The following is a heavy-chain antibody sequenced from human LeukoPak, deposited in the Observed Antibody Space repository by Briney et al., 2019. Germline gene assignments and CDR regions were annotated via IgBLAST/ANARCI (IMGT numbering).Heavy chain of an antibody. CDR1: GYTLTELS. V-gene: IGHV1-24*01. CDR3: ANSVRENDYGDHFLYY. J-gene: IGHJ4*02. D-gene: IGHD4-17*01. CDR2: FDPEDGET. Sequence: GASVKVSCKVSGYTLTELSMHWVRQAPGKGLEWMGGFDPEDGETIYAQKFQGRVTMTEDTSTDTAYMELSSLRSEDTAVYYCANSVRENDYGDHFLYYWGQGTLVTVSS.